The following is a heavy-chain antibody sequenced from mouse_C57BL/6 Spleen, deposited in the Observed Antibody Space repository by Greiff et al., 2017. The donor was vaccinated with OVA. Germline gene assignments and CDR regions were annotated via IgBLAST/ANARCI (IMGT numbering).Heavy chain of an antibody. D-gene: IGHD4-1*01. V-gene: IGHV1-55*01. J-gene: IGHJ2*01. CDR2: IYPGSGST. CDR3: ARGRTGTGYFDY. CDR1: GYTFTSYW. Sequence: VQLQQPGAELVKPGASVKMSCKASGYTFTSYWITWVKQRPGQGLEWIGDIYPGSGSTNYNEKFKSKATLTVDTSSSTAYMQLSSLTSEDSAVYYCARGRTGTGYFDYWGQGTTLTVSS.